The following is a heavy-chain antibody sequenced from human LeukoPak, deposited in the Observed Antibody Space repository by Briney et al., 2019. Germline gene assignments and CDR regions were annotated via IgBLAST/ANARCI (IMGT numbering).Heavy chain of an antibody. CDR2: ISWNSDTI. CDR3: AKDRDYGDLGVGFDF. CDR1: GFTFDGYA. V-gene: IGHV3-9*01. D-gene: IGHD4-17*01. Sequence: GGSLRLSCATSGFTFDGYAMHWVRQAPGKGLVWVSGISWNSDTIAYAGSVKGRFTISRDNAKNSLYLQMNSLRAEDTALYYCAKDRDYGDLGVGFDFWGQGTLVTVSS. J-gene: IGHJ4*02.